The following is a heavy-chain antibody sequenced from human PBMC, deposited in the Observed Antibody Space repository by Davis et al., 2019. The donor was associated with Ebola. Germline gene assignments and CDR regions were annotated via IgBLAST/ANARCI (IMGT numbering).Heavy chain of an antibody. V-gene: IGHV1-69*06. Sequence: SVKVSCKASGGTFSSYAISWVRQAPGQGLEWMGGIIPIFGTANYAQKFQGRVTITADKSTSTAYMELSSLRSEDTAVYYCARVEGDHKWFDPWGQGTLVTVSS. J-gene: IGHJ5*02. CDR3: ARVEGDHKWFDP. D-gene: IGHD3-16*01. CDR1: GGTFSSYA. CDR2: IIPIFGTA.